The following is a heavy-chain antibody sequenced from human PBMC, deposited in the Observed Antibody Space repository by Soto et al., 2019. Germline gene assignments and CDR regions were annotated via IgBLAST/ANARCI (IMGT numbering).Heavy chain of an antibody. D-gene: IGHD5-18*01. Sequence: ASVKVSCKASGYTFTCYYMHWVRQAPGQGLEWMGWINPNSGGTNYAQKFQGWVTMTRDTSISTAYMELSRLRSDDTAVYYCARDTSPSGVTGYYYYYYGMDVWGQGTTVTVSS. J-gene: IGHJ6*02. CDR1: GYTFTCYY. CDR2: INPNSGGT. CDR3: ARDTSPSGVTGYYYYYYGMDV. V-gene: IGHV1-2*04.